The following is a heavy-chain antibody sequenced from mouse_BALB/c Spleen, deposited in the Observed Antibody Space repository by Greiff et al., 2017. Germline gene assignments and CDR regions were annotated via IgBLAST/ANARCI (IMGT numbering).Heavy chain of an antibody. J-gene: IGHJ2*01. V-gene: IGHV1-69*02. Sequence: VQLQQPGAELVRPGASVKLSCKASGYTFTSYWINWVKQRPGQGLEWIGNIYPSDSYTNYNQKFKDKATLTVDKSSSTAYMQLSSPTSEDSAVYYCTRFTTVVAYYFDYWGQGTTLTVSS. D-gene: IGHD1-1*01. CDR2: IYPSDSYT. CDR3: TRFTTVVAYYFDY. CDR1: GYTFTSYW.